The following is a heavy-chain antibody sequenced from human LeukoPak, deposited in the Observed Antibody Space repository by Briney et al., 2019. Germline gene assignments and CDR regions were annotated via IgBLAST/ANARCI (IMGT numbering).Heavy chain of an antibody. J-gene: IGHJ4*02. CDR3: ARDLCSGGSCRYADY. CDR1: GFTFSSYG. D-gene: IGHD2-15*01. CDR2: IWNDASHD. V-gene: IGHV3-33*01. Sequence: GGSLRLSCAASGFTFSSYGMHWVRQAPGKGLEWVAVIWNDASHDNYIDSVKGRFSISRDNSKNTLYLQMNSLRAEDTAVYYCARDLCSGGSCRYADYWGQGTLVTASS.